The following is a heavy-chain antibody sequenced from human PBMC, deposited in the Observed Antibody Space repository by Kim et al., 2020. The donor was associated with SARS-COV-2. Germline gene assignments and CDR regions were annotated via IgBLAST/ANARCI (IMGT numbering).Heavy chain of an antibody. CDR3: ARDLRERGYAPPGYGMDV. D-gene: IGHD5-12*01. CDR1: GGSISSSSYY. V-gene: IGHV4-39*07. Sequence: SETLSLTCIVSGGSISSSSYYWGWIRQPPGKGLEWIGSIYYSGSTYYNPSLKSRVTISVDTSKNQFSLKLSSVTAADTAVYYCARDLRERGYAPPGYGMDVWGQGTTVTVSS. CDR2: IYYSGST. J-gene: IGHJ6*02.